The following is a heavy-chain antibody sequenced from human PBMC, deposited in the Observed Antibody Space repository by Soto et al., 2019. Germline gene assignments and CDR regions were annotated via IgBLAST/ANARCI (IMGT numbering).Heavy chain of an antibody. CDR3: ARSGAAAHGDYYYGMDV. J-gene: IGHJ6*02. CDR2: ISAYNGNT. Sequence: ASVKVSCKASGYTFTGYGISWVRQAPGQGLEWMGWISAYNGNTNYAQKLQGRVTMTTDTSTSTAYMELRSLRSDDTAVYYCARSGAAAHGDYYYGMDVWGQGTTVTVSS. CDR1: GYTFTGYG. D-gene: IGHD6-13*01. V-gene: IGHV1-18*04.